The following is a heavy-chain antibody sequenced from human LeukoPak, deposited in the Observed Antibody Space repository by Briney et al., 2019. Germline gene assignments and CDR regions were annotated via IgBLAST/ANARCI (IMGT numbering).Heavy chain of an antibody. CDR2: IKNKANGGTT. CDR1: GFTFSDAW. V-gene: IGHV3-15*01. CDR3: TADMPASSRAADY. Sequence: GVSLRLSCAASGFTFSDAWMSWVRQAPGMGLEWVGRIKNKANGGTTDYAARVKGRFTISRDDSKTTLYLQINSLKIEDTAVYYCTADMPASSRAADYWGQGTLVTVSS. J-gene: IGHJ4*02. D-gene: IGHD2-15*01.